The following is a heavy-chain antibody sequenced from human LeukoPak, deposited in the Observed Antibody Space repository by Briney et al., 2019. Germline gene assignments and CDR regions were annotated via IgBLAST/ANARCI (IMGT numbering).Heavy chain of an antibody. D-gene: IGHD2-15*01. J-gene: IGHJ4*02. CDR3: ARVVVVVAATPALLFDY. V-gene: IGHV1-18*04. Sequence: ASVKVSCKASGYTFTGYYMHWVRQAPGQGLEWMGWISAYNGNTNYAQKLQGRVTMTTDTSTSTAYMELRSLRSDDTAVYYCARVVVVVAATPALLFDYWGQGTLVTVSS. CDR2: ISAYNGNT. CDR1: GYTFTGYY.